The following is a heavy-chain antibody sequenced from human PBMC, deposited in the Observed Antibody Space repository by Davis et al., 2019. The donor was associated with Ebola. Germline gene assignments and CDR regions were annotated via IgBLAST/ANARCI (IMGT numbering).Heavy chain of an antibody. J-gene: IGHJ4*02. CDR2: ISSSSSTI. CDR3: ARYLDVDQDIVVVVAGMGY. V-gene: IGHV3-48*02. CDR1: GFTFSSYS. Sequence: PGGSLRLSCAASGFTFSSYSMNWVRQAPGKGLEWVSYISSSSSTIYYADSVKGRFTISRDNAKNSLYLQMNSLRDEDTAVYYCARYLDVDQDIVVVVAGMGYWGQGTLVTVSS. D-gene: IGHD2-15*01.